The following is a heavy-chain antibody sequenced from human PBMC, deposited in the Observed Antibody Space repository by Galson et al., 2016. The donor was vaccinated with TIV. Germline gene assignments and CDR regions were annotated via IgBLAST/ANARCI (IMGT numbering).Heavy chain of an antibody. CDR2: FSNSDYT. V-gene: IGHV3-53*01. J-gene: IGHJ3*02. Sequence: SLRLSCAASGFSVSDNYINWVRQAPGKGLEWVSIFSNSDYTNYADSVKGRFTISRDNSKKSLYLQMNSLRTEDTALYYCVKTNIYLDAVVADGAFDIWGQGTM. CDR3: VKTNIYLDAVVADGAFDI. CDR1: GFSVSDNY. D-gene: IGHD3-22*01.